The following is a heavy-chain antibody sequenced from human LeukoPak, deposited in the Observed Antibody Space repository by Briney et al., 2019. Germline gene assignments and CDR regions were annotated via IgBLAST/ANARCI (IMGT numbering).Heavy chain of an antibody. CDR1: GGSISSSNW. CDR3: ARVYWPGYHHLDY. CDR2: IYHSGST. Sequence: SETLSLTCTVSGGSISSSNWWSWIRQPPGKGLEWIGEIYHSGSTNYNPSLKSRVTMSVDKSKNQFSLNLSPVTAADTAVYYCARVYWPGYHHLDYWGQETRATVSS. V-gene: IGHV4-4*02. J-gene: IGHJ4*02. D-gene: IGHD3/OR15-3a*01.